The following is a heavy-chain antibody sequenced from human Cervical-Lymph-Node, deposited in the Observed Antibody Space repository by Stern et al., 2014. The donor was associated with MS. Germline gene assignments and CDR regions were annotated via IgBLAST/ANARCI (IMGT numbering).Heavy chain of an antibody. Sequence: VQLVESGGGLVQPGGSLRLSCAASGFTVSSNYMSWVRQAPGKGLEWGSVIYSGGSTYYADSVKGRFTISRHNSKNTLYLQMNSLRAEDTAVYYCARASSSYYDSSGFDAFDIWGQGTMVTVSS. CDR3: ARASSSYYDSSGFDAFDI. J-gene: IGHJ3*02. V-gene: IGHV3-53*04. D-gene: IGHD3-22*01. CDR2: IYSGGST. CDR1: GFTVSSNY.